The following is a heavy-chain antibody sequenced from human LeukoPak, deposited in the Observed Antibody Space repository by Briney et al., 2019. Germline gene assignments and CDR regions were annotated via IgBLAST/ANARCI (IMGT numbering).Heavy chain of an antibody. CDR1: GGSFSGYY. CDR2: INHSGST. D-gene: IGHD4-17*01. CDR3: ARVEAYGDYSFDY. J-gene: IGHJ4*02. Sequence: SETLSLTCAVYGGSFSGYYWGWIRQPPGKGLEWIGEINHSGSTNYNPSLKSRVTISVDTSKNQFSLKLSSVTAADTAVYYCARVEAYGDYSFDYWGQGTLVTVSS. V-gene: IGHV4-34*01.